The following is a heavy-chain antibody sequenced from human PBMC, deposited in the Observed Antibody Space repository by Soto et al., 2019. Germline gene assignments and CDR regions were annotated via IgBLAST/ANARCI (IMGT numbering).Heavy chain of an antibody. V-gene: IGHV1-69*02. J-gene: IGHJ4*02. CDR3: ARAYYYDSSGLIPLFDY. Sequence: PVKVSCKASGGTFSSYTISWVRQAPGQGLEWMGRIIPILGIANYAQKFQGRVTITADKSTSTAYMELSSLRSEDTAVYYCARAYYYDSSGLIPLFDYWGQGTLVTVSS. D-gene: IGHD3-22*01. CDR2: IIPILGIA. CDR1: GGTFSSYT.